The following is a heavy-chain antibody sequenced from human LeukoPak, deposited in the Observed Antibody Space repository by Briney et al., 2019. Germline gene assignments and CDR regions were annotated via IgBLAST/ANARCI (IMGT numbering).Heavy chain of an antibody. J-gene: IGHJ5*02. V-gene: IGHV1-18*01. CDR2: ISSHNGNT. CDR1: GYTSITYG. D-gene: IGHD1-1*01. Sequence: GASVKVSCKSSGYTSITYGISWMRQAPGQGLEWMGWISSHNGNTNYAQKFHGRLTMTTDTSTSTAYMELRSLRSDDTGVYYCARDVPGSIGTTARFDPWGQGTLVTVSS. CDR3: ARDVPGSIGTTARFDP.